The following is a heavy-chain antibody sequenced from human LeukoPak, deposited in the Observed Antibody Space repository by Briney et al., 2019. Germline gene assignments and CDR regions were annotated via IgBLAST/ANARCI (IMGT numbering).Heavy chain of an antibody. Sequence: SETLSLTCAVSGGAISSSSYYWGWIRPPPGKGLEWIGSIYYSGSTYYNPSLKSRVTISVDTSKNQFSLKLSSVTAADTAVYYCAKFYGDYTGRFDPWGQGTLVTVS. CDR1: GGAISSSSYY. V-gene: IGHV4-39*07. CDR2: IYYSGST. J-gene: IGHJ5*02. D-gene: IGHD4-17*01. CDR3: AKFYGDYTGRFDP.